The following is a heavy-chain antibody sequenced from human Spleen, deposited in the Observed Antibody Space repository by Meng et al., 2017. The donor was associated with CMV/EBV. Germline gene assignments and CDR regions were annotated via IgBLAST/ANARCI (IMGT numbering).Heavy chain of an antibody. J-gene: IGHJ4*02. CDR1: EFSVSNNY. V-gene: IGHV3-7*01. CDR2: IKQDGSEK. CDR3: ASSGAH. Sequence: GESLKISCAASEFSVSNNYMTWVRQAPGKGLEWVANIKQDGSEKYYVDSVKGRFTISRDNAKNSLYLQMNSLRAEDTAVYYCASSGAHWGQGTLVTVSS.